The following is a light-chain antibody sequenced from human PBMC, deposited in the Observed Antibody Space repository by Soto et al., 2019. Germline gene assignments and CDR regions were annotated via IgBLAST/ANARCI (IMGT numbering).Light chain of an antibody. CDR2: EVS. CDR3: TSYAGSDIWV. J-gene: IGLJ3*02. Sequence: QSALTQPPSASGSPGQSVTISCTGTSSDVGAYNYVSWYQQYPGKAPKLMIYEVSKRPSGVPDRFSGAKAGKTASLTVSGLQPDDEADYCCTSYAGSDIWVFGGGTKLTVL. V-gene: IGLV2-8*01. CDR1: SSDVGAYNY.